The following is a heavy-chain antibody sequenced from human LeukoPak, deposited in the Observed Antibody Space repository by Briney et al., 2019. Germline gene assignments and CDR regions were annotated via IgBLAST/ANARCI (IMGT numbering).Heavy chain of an antibody. J-gene: IGHJ4*02. CDR3: ARPRRGMLRGDYFDS. CDR1: GYSFTRYW. V-gene: IGHV5-51*01. Sequence: GESLKISCKGSGYSFTRYWIGWVRQMPGKGLEWMGIIYPADSDTRYSPSFQGQVTISADESISTAYLQWSSLKASDTAMYYCARPRRGMLRGDYFDSRGQGTLVTVSS. CDR2: IYPADSDT. D-gene: IGHD3-10*01.